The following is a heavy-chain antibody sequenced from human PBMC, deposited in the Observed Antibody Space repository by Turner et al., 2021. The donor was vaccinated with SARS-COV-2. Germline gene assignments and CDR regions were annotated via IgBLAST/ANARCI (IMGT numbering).Heavy chain of an antibody. CDR2: IEQDGSEN. CDR3: ARLHTSSWYFDH. V-gene: IGHV3-7*03. CDR1: GFTFSSYG. D-gene: IGHD6-13*01. Sequence: EVQLVESGGGLVQPGGSLRLSCAASGFTFSSYGMSWARQAPGRVLEWVANIEQDGSENYDVDSVTGRCTNSRDNVKISLYLQMNRLRAEYTAVYYCARLHTSSWYFDHWGQGTLVTVSS. J-gene: IGHJ4*02.